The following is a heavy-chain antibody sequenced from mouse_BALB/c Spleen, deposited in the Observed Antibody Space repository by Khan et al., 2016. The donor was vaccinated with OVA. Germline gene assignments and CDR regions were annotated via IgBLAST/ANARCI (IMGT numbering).Heavy chain of an antibody. V-gene: IGHV3-2*02. Sequence: EVKLLESGPGLVKPSQSLSLTCTVTGYSINSDYAWNWIRQFPGNQLEWMGYISYSGSTTYNPSLKSRISITRDTSKNQFFLQLNSVTTEDTATYCCARWFTYWGQGTLVTVSA. J-gene: IGHJ3*01. CDR2: ISYSGST. CDR1: GYSINSDYA. CDR3: ARWFTY.